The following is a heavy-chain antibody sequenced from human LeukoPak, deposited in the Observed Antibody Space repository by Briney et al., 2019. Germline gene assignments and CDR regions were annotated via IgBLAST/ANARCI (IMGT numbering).Heavy chain of an antibody. J-gene: IGHJ3*02. CDR1: GGSISSYY. CDR2: IYYSGST. Sequence: SETLSLTCTVSGGSISSYYWSWIRQPPGKGLEWIGYIYYSGSTNCNPSLKSRVTISVDTSKNQFSLKLSSVTAADTAVYYCASIVVVPAAIPGAFDIWGQGTMVTVSS. V-gene: IGHV4-59*01. D-gene: IGHD2-2*01. CDR3: ASIVVVPAAIPGAFDI.